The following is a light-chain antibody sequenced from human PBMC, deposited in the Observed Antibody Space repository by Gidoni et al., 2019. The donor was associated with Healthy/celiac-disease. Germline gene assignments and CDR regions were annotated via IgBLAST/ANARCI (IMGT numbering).Light chain of an antibody. CDR3: QQYYSTPIT. CDR1: QSVLYSSNNKTY. CDR2: WAS. Sequence: DIVMTQSPDSLAVSLGERATINCKSRQSVLYSSNNKTYLAWYQQKPGQPPKLLIYWASTLESGVPDRFSGSGSGTDFTLTISSLQAEDVAVYYCQQYYSTPITFGQGTRLEIK. J-gene: IGKJ5*01. V-gene: IGKV4-1*01.